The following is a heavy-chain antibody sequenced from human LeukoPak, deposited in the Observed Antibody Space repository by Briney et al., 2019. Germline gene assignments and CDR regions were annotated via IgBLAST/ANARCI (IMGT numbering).Heavy chain of an antibody. CDR3: ARGRAGKIYYYYYMDV. CDR2: MNPNSGNT. V-gene: IGHV1-8*03. J-gene: IGHJ6*03. CDR1: GYTFTSYD. D-gene: IGHD3-10*01. Sequence: ASVKVSCKASGYTFTSYDINWVRQATGQGLEWVGWMNPNSGNTGYAQKFQGRVTITRNTSISTAYMELSSLRSEDTAVYYCARGRAGKIYYYYYMDVWGKGTTVTVSS.